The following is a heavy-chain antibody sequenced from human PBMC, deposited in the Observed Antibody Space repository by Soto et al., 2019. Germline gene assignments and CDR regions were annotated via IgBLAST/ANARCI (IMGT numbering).Heavy chain of an antibody. J-gene: IGHJ6*03. CDR2: INAGGSTT. V-gene: IGHV3-23*03. CDR1: GFIFSGYG. CDR3: AKAAIWGGGRYYYYYMDV. Sequence: EVQLLESGGGLVQPGGSLRLSCAASGFIFSGYGMTWVRQAPGKGLEWVSIINAGGSTTHYADSVKGRFTISRDDSKNTLYRQMNSLRGDDTAVYYCAKAAIWGGGRYYYYYMDVWGKGTTVTVSS. D-gene: IGHD2-15*01.